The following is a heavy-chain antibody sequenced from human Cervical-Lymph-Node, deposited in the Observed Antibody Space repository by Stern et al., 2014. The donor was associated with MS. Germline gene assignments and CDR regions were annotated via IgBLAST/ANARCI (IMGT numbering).Heavy chain of an antibody. V-gene: IGHV4-59*01. Sequence: QLQLVESGPGLVKPSETLSLTCTVSGGSISSDYWSWIRQSPGKALEWIGYMYYSWNTNFNPSLKSRIAMSVDPAKNQFSLKLKSVTAADTAVYYCARDRRIAFVRVWGQGTMVIVSS. CDR1: GGSISSDY. J-gene: IGHJ3*01. D-gene: IGHD3-10*01. CDR2: MYYSWNT. CDR3: ARDRRIAFVRV.